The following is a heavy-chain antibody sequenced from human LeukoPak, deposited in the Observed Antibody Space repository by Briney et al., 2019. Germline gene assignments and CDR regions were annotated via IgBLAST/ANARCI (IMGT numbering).Heavy chain of an antibody. CDR3: AKDGYVWGSYRKRYFDY. CDR2: ISGSDDST. V-gene: IGHV3-23*01. CDR1: GFTISTYG. D-gene: IGHD3-16*02. J-gene: IGHJ4*02. Sequence: PGGSLRLSCAASGFTISTYGMNWVRQAPGKGLEWVSTISGSDDSTDYAGSVKGRFTSSRDNSKNTLYLQMNSLRAEDTAVYYCAKDGYVWGSYRKRYFDYWGQGTLVTVSS.